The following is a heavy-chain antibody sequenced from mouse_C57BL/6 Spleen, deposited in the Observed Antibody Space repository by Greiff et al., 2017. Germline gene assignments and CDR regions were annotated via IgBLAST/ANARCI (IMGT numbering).Heavy chain of an antibody. V-gene: IGHV5-9-1*02. Sequence: EVMLVESGEGLVKPGGSLKLSCAASGFTFSSYAMSWVRQTPEKRLEWVAYISSGGDYIYYADTVKGRFTISRDNARNTLYLQMSSLKSEDTAMYYCTRASYYYGSSSSYYFDYWGQGTTLTVSS. J-gene: IGHJ2*01. D-gene: IGHD1-1*01. CDR3: TRASYYYGSSSSYYFDY. CDR2: ISSGGDYI. CDR1: GFTFSSYA.